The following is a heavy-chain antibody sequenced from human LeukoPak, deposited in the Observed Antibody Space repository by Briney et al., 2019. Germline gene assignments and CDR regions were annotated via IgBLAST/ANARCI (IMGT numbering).Heavy chain of an antibody. CDR1: GYSFTNYW. Sequence: GESLKISCKGSGYSFTNYWIGWVRQMPGKGLEWMGIIYPADSDTRYSPSFQGQVAFSADKSISTAYLQWSSLKASDTAMYFCARSQCRTTSCSFDYWGQGTLVTVSS. V-gene: IGHV5-51*01. J-gene: IGHJ4*02. CDR3: ARSQCRTTSCSFDY. CDR2: IYPADSDT. D-gene: IGHD2-2*01.